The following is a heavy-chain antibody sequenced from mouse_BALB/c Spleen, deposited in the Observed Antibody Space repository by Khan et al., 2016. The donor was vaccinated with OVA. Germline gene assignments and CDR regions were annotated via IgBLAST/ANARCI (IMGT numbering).Heavy chain of an antibody. CDR1: GYTFTNYW. CDR3: TREGVDRSSVAY. V-gene: IGHV1-69*02. J-gene: IGHJ3*01. Sequence: QVQLQQPGTELVRPGASVKLSCKASGYTFTNYWINWVKQRPGQGLEWIGNIYPSDSYTNYNQKFKDKATLTVDKSSSTASMQLNSPTSEDSAGYYCTREGVDRSSVAYWGQGTLVTVSA. CDR2: IYPSDSYT. D-gene: IGHD2-14*01.